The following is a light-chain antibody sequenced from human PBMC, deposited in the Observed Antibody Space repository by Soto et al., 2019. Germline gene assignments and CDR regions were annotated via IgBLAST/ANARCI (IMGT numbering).Light chain of an antibody. CDR3: HQRSNWPPYT. CDR2: DAS. J-gene: IGKJ2*01. Sequence: EIVLTQSPATLSLSPKERATLSCRASQSVGVSLAWYQQKPGQAPRLLSYDASNRAAGIPARFSGSGSGTDFTLTLSILRPEDFAVYYCHQRSNWPPYTFGQGTNLDIK. CDR1: QSVGVS. V-gene: IGKV3-11*01.